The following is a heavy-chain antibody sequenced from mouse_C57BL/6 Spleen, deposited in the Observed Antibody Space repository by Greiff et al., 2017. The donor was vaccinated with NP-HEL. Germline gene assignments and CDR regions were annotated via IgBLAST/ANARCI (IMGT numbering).Heavy chain of an antibody. D-gene: IGHD1-1*01. J-gene: IGHJ1*03. V-gene: IGHV14-4*01. CDR2: IDPENGDT. CDR1: GFNIKDDY. Sequence: EVQLQQSGAELVRPGASVKLSCTASGFNIKDDYMHWVKQRPEQGLEWIGWIDPENGDTEYASKFQGKATITADTSSNTAYLQLSSLTSEDTAVYYCTTPYYGSSYWYFDVWGTVTTVTVSS. CDR3: TTPYYGSSYWYFDV.